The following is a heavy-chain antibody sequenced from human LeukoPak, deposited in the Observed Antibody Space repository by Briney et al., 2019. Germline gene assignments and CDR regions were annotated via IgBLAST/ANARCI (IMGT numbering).Heavy chain of an antibody. Sequence: GGSLRLSCAASGFTFSSYGMHWVRQAPGKGLEWVAFIRYDGSNKYYADSVKGRFTISRDNAKNSLYLQMNSLRAEDTAVYYCAREGAIAAAGTGDYYYYYYMDVWGKGTTVTISS. J-gene: IGHJ6*03. CDR1: GFTFSSYG. CDR2: IRYDGSNK. CDR3: AREGAIAAAGTGDYYYYYYMDV. D-gene: IGHD6-13*01. V-gene: IGHV3-30*02.